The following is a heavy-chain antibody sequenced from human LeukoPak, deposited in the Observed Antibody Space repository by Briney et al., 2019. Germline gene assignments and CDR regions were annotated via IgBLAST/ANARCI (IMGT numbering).Heavy chain of an antibody. D-gene: IGHD2-2*01. V-gene: IGHV1-46*01. Sequence: ASVKVSCKASGYTFTSYYMHWVRQAPGQGLEWRGIINPSGGSTSYAQKFQGRVTMTRDMSTSTVYMELSSLRSEDTAVYYCARQGAAASFDYWGQGTLVTVSS. J-gene: IGHJ4*02. CDR3: ARQGAAASFDY. CDR1: GYTFTSYY. CDR2: INPSGGST.